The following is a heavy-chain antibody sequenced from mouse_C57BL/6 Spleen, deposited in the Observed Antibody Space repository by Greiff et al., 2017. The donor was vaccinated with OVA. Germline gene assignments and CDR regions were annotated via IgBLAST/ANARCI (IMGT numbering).Heavy chain of an antibody. D-gene: IGHD2-3*01. Sequence: EVKVEESGPGLVKPSQSLSLTCSVTGYSITSGYYWNWIRQFPGNKLEWMGYISYDGSNNYNPSLKNRISITRDTSKNQLFLKLNSVTTEDTATYYCARDGYYVGSAMDYWGQGTSVTVSS. CDR3: ARDGYYVGSAMDY. J-gene: IGHJ4*01. CDR2: ISYDGSN. CDR1: GYSITSGYY. V-gene: IGHV3-6*01.